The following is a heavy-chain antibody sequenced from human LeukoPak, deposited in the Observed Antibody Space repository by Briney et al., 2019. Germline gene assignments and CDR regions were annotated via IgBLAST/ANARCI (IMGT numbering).Heavy chain of an antibody. CDR2: ISPSGGST. D-gene: IGHD1-26*01. J-gene: IGHJ4*02. V-gene: IGHV1-46*01. CDR1: GYTFTSNY. Sequence: ASVKVSCKAFGYTFTSNYMHWVRQAPGQGPEWMGVISPSGGSTTYAQKFQGRVTLIRDMSTSTDYLELSSLRSEDTAVYYCARDTPVVGATIDPPPRYWGQGTLVTVSS. CDR3: ARDTPVVGATIDPPPRY.